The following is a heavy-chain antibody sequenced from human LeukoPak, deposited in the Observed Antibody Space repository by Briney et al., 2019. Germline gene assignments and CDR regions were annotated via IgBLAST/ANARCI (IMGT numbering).Heavy chain of an antibody. V-gene: IGHV3-21*01. CDR3: ARLRRNSDRSGFYYYYDN. Sequence: GGSLRLSCAASGFTFSSYSLNWVRQAPGKGLEWVSSINIFSCYIYYADSVRGRFTISTDNAENSLWLQMNSMRAEDSAVYYCARLRRNSDRSGFYYYYDNWGQGTLVTVSS. CDR1: GFTFSSYS. D-gene: IGHD3-22*01. J-gene: IGHJ4*02. CDR2: INIFSCYI.